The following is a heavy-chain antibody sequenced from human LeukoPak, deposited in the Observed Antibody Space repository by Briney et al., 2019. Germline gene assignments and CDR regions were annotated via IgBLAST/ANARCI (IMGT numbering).Heavy chain of an antibody. CDR1: GFTFSAYA. J-gene: IGHJ2*01. V-gene: IGHV3-23*01. D-gene: IGHD6-13*01. CDR2: IGSDNKP. Sequence: GGSLRLSCEASGFTFSAYAMTWVRQVPGKGLEWVSSIGSDNKPHYSESVKGRFAISRDNSKSMLFLQLNSLRAEDTALYYCAKEGGDWLTAAAGYLWYFDLWGRATLVTVSS. CDR3: AKEGGDWLTAAAGYLWYFDL.